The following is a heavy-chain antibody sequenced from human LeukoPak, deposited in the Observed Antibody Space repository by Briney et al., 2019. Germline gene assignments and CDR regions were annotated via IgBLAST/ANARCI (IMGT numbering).Heavy chain of an antibody. D-gene: IGHD2-15*01. Sequence: GGSLRLSCAASGFTFSSYEMNWVRQAPGKGLEWVSSISSSSSYIYYADSVKGRFTISRDNAKNSLYLQMNSLRAEDTAVYYCARTMYWVVAATSYAFDIWGQGTMVTVSS. V-gene: IGHV3-21*01. J-gene: IGHJ3*02. CDR2: ISSSSSYI. CDR3: ARTMYWVVAATSYAFDI. CDR1: GFTFSSYE.